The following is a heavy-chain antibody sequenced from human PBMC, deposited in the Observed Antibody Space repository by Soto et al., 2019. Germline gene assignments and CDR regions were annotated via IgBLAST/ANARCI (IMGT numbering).Heavy chain of an antibody. J-gene: IGHJ5*02. CDR3: ARDRYDFWSGYSSGKSNWFDP. CDR1: GYSFTSYG. V-gene: IGHV1-18*04. Sequence: ASVKFSCKASGYSFTSYGMSWVRQAPGQGLEWMGWISACNGNTKYAQKLQGRVTMTTDTSASTAYMELSSLRSEDTAVYYCARDRYDFWSGYSSGKSNWFDPWGQGTLVTVSS. CDR2: ISACNGNT. D-gene: IGHD3-3*01.